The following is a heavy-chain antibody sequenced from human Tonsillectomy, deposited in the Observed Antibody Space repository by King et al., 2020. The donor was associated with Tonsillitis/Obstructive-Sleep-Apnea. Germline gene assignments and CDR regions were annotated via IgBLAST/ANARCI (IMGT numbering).Heavy chain of an antibody. CDR3: AKSRYYYYMDV. CDR2: ISWNSGSI. J-gene: IGHJ6*03. CDR1: GLTFDDYA. Sequence: VQLVESGGGLVQPGRSLRLSCAASGLTFDDYAMHWVRQAPGKGLEWVSGISWNSGSIGYADSVKGRFTISRDNAKNSLYLQMNSLRAEDTALYYCAKSRYYYYMDVWGKGTTVTVSS. V-gene: IGHV3-9*01.